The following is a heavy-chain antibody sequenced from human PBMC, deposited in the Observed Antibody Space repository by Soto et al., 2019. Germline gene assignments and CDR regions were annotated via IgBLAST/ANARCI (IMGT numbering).Heavy chain of an antibody. J-gene: IGHJ3*01. CDR3: ATIGARDGFDR. V-gene: IGHV3-21*06. D-gene: IGHD3-16*02. CDR2: ISTSGTYV. Sequence: EVQLVESGGGLVKPGESLRLSCAASGFAFITYNMKWVRQAPGKGLEWVSSISTSGTYVFYAGSVRGRFTIFRDDAKNSLHLQMNSLRAEDTALYYCATIGARDGFDRWGQGTAVTVS. CDR1: GFAFITYN.